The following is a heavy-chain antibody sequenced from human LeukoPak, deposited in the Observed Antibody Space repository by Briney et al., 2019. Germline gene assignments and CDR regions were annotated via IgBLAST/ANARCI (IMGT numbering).Heavy chain of an antibody. J-gene: IGHJ6*03. D-gene: IGHD3-10*01. V-gene: IGHV3-30*03. Sequence: SLRLSCAASGFTFSSYGMHWVRQAPGKGLEWVAVISYDGSNKYYADSVKGLFTISRDNSKNTLYLQMNSPRAEDTAVYYCARVYYGSGSLHYYYYYMDVWGKGTTVTISS. CDR1: GFTFSSYG. CDR2: ISYDGSNK. CDR3: ARVYYGSGSLHYYYYYMDV.